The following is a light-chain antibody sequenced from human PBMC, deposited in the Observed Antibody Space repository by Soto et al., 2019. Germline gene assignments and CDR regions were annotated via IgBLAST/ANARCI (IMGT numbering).Light chain of an antibody. CDR1: TGAVTSGFY. CDR3: LLYYGGAQV. CDR2: STG. V-gene: IGLV7-43*01. J-gene: IGLJ2*01. Sequence: QAVVTQEPSLTVSPGGTVTLTCASSTGAVTSGFYPSWFQQEPGQAPRSLIYSTGNKHSWTPARFSGSLLGGKAALTLSGVQPEDEAEYYCLLYYGGAQVFGGGTKVTVL.